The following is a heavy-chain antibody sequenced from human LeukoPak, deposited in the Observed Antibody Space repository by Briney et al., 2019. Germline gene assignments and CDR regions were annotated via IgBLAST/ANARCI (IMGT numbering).Heavy chain of an antibody. CDR1: GYSISSGYW. J-gene: IGHJ4*02. CDR2: VHHSGRT. D-gene: IGHD4-17*01. CDR3: ARNGDYSADS. Sequence: SETLSLTCAVSGYSISSGYWWSWVRQPPGKELEWIGEVHHSGRTNYNPSLKSRVTMSVDKSKNQFSLKLTSVTAADTAVYYCARNGDYSADSWGQGTLLTVSP. V-gene: IGHV4-4*02.